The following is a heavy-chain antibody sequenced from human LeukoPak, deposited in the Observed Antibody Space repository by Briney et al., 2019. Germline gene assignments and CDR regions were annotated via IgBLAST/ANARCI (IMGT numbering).Heavy chain of an antibody. Sequence: GGSLRLSCAASGFTFSSYGMSWVRQAPGKGLEWVSAISGSGGSTYYADSVKGRFTISRDNSKNTLYLQMNSLRAEDTAVYYCAKALTYYYDSSGYWEGSDYYYMDVWGKGTTVTISS. CDR3: AKALTYYYDSSGYWEGSDYYYMDV. CDR1: GFTFSSYG. D-gene: IGHD3-22*01. CDR2: ISGSGGST. V-gene: IGHV3-23*01. J-gene: IGHJ6*03.